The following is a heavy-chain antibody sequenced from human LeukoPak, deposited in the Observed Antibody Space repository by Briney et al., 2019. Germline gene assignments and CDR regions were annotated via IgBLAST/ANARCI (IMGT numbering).Heavy chain of an antibody. D-gene: IGHD3-9*01. J-gene: IGHJ5*02. V-gene: IGHV1-69*13. CDR3: ARVNLRYFDRHLWEGWFDP. CDR2: IIPIFGTA. Sequence: SVKVSCKASGGTISSYAISWVRQAPGQGLEWMGGIIPIFGTANYAQEFQGRVTITADESTSTAYMELSSLRSEDTAVYYCARVNLRYFDRHLWEGWFDPWGQGTLVTVSS. CDR1: GGTISSYA.